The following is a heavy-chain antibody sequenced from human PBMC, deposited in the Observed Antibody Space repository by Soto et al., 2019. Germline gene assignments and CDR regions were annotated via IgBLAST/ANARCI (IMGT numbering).Heavy chain of an antibody. D-gene: IGHD2-15*01. CDR2: TNAYSGES. CDR3: TRDERQSCGRLGCYHYYF. Sequence: QVQLLQSGSETKKPGASVRISCKVSGYTFNTYFISGVSWVRQAPGQGLEWVGWTNAYSGESNNARRFQGRITLTADQSTNTVYLELNSLRPDDSAVYFCTRDERQSCGRLGCYHYYFWGQGTLVTVSS. J-gene: IGHJ4*02. V-gene: IGHV1-18*04. CDR1: GYTFNTYF.